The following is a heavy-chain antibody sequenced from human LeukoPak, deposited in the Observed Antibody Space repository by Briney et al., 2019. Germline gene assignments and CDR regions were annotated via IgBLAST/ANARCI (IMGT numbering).Heavy chain of an antibody. J-gene: IGHJ6*03. Sequence: GSSVKVSCKASGGTFSSYAISWVPQAPGQGLEWMGGIIPIFGTANYAQKFQGRVTITADESTSTAYMELSSLRSEDTAVYYCARAHDGDGLDYYYMDVWGKGTTVTVSS. CDR3: ARAHDGDGLDYYYMDV. CDR1: GGTFSSYA. V-gene: IGHV1-69*01. D-gene: IGHD4-17*01. CDR2: IIPIFGTA.